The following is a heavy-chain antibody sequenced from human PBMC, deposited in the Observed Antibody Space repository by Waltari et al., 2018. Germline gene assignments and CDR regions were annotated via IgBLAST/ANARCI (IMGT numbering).Heavy chain of an antibody. V-gene: IGHV1-69*01. CDR3: ARRGYDKGHLSY. D-gene: IGHD5-12*01. CDR2: IIPIFGTA. J-gene: IGHJ4*02. CDR1: GGNFSSYD. Sequence: QVQLVQSGAEVKKPGSSVKVSCKASGGNFSSYDISWVRQATGQGLEWMGGIIPIFGTANYAQKFQDRVTITADESTSTAYMELSSLRSEDTAVYYCARRGYDKGHLSYWGQGTLVTVSS.